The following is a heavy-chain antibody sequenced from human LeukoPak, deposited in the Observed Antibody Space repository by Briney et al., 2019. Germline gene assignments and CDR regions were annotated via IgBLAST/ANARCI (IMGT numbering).Heavy chain of an antibody. CDR3: ARDWFHAIDY. D-gene: IGHD2/OR15-2a*01. V-gene: IGHV3-23*01. Sequence: GGSLRLSCAASGFTFSSYAMSWVRQAPGKGLEWVSAISGSGDSTYYADSVKGRFTISRDNAKNTLYLQMNSLRDEDTAVYYCARDWFHAIDYWGQGTLVTVSS. J-gene: IGHJ4*02. CDR2: ISGSGDST. CDR1: GFTFSSYA.